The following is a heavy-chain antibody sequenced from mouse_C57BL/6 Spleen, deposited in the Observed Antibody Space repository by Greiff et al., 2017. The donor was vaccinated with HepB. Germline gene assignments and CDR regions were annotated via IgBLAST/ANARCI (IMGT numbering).Heavy chain of an antibody. CDR3: VRNFSTTVVGAMDY. CDR1: GFSLTSYG. V-gene: IGHV2-2*01. D-gene: IGHD1-1*01. Sequence: QVQLKQSGPGLVQPSQRLSITCTVSGFSLTSYGVHWVRQSPGKGLEWLGVIWRGGSTDYNAAFISRMSISTDNSKSQVFFKMNRLQADDTAISYVVRNFSTTVVGAMDYWGQGTSVTVSS. CDR2: IWRGGST. J-gene: IGHJ4*01.